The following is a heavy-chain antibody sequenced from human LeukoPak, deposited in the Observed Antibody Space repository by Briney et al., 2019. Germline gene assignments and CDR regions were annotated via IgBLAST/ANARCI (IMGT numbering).Heavy chain of an antibody. CDR3: ARDFSGYYWMFDP. V-gene: IGHV3-30*02. J-gene: IGHJ5*02. CDR2: IRYDGSDK. CDR1: GFTFSSYA. Sequence: GGSLRLSCAASGFTFSSYAMSWVRQAPGKGLEWMTFIRYDGSDKYYADSVKGRFTISRDDSKNTLYLQMNSLRAEDTAVYYCARDFSGYYWMFDPRGQGTLVTVSS. D-gene: IGHD3-22*01.